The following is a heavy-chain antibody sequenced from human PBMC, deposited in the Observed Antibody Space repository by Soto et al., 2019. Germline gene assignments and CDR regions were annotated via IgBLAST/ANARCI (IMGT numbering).Heavy chain of an antibody. CDR3: ARDRGSRNWYEFDY. CDR2: ISAYNGNT. V-gene: IGHV1-18*01. D-gene: IGHD6-13*01. Sequence: GASVKVSCKTSGYTFTSNGISWVRQAPGHGLEWMGWISAYNGNTNYAQKFQGRVTMTRDTSTSTAYMELRSLRSDDTAIYYCARDRGSRNWYEFDYWGQGTLVTVSS. J-gene: IGHJ4*02. CDR1: GYTFTSNG.